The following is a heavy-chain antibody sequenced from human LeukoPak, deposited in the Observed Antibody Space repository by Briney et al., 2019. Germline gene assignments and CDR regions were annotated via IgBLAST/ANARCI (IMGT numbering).Heavy chain of an antibody. CDR3: ARGPYYGSGSYSDTYYFDY. J-gene: IGHJ4*02. Sequence: ASVKVSCKASGGTFSSYAISWVRQAPGQGLEWMGGIIPIFGTANYAQKFQGRVTITADESTSTAYMELSSLRSEDTAVYYCARGPYYGSGSYSDTYYFDYWGQGTLVTVSS. D-gene: IGHD3-10*01. CDR1: GGTFSSYA. CDR2: IIPIFGTA. V-gene: IGHV1-69*13.